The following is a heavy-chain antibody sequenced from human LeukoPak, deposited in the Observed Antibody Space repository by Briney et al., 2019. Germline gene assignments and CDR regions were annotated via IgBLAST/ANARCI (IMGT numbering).Heavy chain of an antibody. J-gene: IGHJ4*02. D-gene: IGHD3-22*01. V-gene: IGHV4-59*01. Sequence: SETLSLTCTVSGGSISSYYWSWIPQPPGKGLEWIGYIYYSGSTNYNPSLKSRVTISVDTSKNQFSLKLSSVTAADTAVYYCARVNDSSGYPYYFEYWGQGTLVTVSS. CDR3: ARVNDSSGYPYYFEY. CDR2: IYYSGST. CDR1: GGSISSYY.